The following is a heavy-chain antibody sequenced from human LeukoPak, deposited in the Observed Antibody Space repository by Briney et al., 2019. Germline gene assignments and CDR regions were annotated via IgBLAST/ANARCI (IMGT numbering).Heavy chain of an antibody. CDR3: AKDRYYYGS. V-gene: IGHV3-30*18. D-gene: IGHD3-10*01. CDR1: GFTFSVYG. J-gene: IGHJ5*02. CDR2: ISYDGRIK. Sequence: GGSLRLSCAASGFTFSVYGMHWVRQAPGKGLEWVAFISYDGRIKYYGDSVKGRFTISRDNSKNTLYLQMNSLRAEDTAVYYCAKDRYYYGSWGQGTLVTVSS.